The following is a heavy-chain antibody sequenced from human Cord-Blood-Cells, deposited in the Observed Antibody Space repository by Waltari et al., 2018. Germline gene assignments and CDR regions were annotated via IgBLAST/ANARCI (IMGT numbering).Heavy chain of an antibody. D-gene: IGHD1-26*01. CDR2: IYYSGRT. Sequence: QLQLQESGPGLVKPSETLSLTCTVSGGSISSSSYYWGWIRQPPGKGLEWIGSIYYSGRTSCNPSLKSRVTISVDTSKNQVSLKLSSVTAADTAVYYCARQEWELLCDYWGQGTLVTVSS. CDR3: ARQEWELLCDY. J-gene: IGHJ4*02. CDR1: GGSISSSSYY. V-gene: IGHV4-39*07.